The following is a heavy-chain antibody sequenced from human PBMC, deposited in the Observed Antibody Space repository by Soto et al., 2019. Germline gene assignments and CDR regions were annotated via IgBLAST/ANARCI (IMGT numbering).Heavy chain of an antibody. CDR3: ARKPYYYDSSGLINWFDP. J-gene: IGHJ5*02. V-gene: IGHV4-34*01. CDR1: GGSFSGYY. Sequence: QVQLQQWGAGLLKPSETLSLTCAVYGGSFSGYYWSWIRQPPGKGLEWIGESNHSGSTNYNPSLKKPVTKSVDTSKNQFSLKLSSVTAADTDVYYCARKPYYYDSSGLINWFDPWGQGTLVNVSS. D-gene: IGHD3-22*01. CDR2: SNHSGST.